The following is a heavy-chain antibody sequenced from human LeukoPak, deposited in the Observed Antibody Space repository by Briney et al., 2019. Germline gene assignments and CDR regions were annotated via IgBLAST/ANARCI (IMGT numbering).Heavy chain of an antibody. CDR3: ARDKVTYYYDSSGYYPIQYYFDY. CDR1: GFTFSSYG. J-gene: IGHJ4*02. V-gene: IGHV3-33*01. D-gene: IGHD3-22*01. Sequence: PGGSLRLSCAASGFTFSSYGMHWVRQAPGKGLEWVAVIWYDGSNKYYADSVKGRFTISRDNSKNTLYLQMNSLRAEDTAVYYCARDKVTYYYDSSGYYPIQYYFDYWGQGTLVTVSS. CDR2: IWYDGSNK.